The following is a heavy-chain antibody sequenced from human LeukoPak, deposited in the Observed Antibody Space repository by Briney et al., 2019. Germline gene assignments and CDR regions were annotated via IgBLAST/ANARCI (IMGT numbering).Heavy chain of an antibody. Sequence: GGSLRLSCAASGFTFSSYAMSWVRQAPGKGLEWVSGISGSGGSTYYADSVKGRFTIPRDNSKNTLYLQMNSLRAEDTAVYYCAKAYTYYYGSGSYYGHYYGMDVWGQGTTVTVSS. CDR2: ISGSGGST. CDR3: AKAYTYYYGSGSYYGHYYGMDV. J-gene: IGHJ6*02. D-gene: IGHD3-10*01. V-gene: IGHV3-23*01. CDR1: GFTFSSYA.